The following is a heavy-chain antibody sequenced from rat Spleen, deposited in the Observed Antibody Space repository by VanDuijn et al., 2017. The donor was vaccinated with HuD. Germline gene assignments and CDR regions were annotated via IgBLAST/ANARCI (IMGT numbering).Heavy chain of an antibody. CDR2: ISYGDTSGHSST. Sequence: EVQLVESGGGLVQPGRSLKLSCAASGFTYSNYVMAWFRQAPTKGLEWVATISYGDTSGHSSTYYPDSVKGRFTISRDNAKSTLYLQMDSLRSEDTATFYCARHPDYSNYFDYWGQGVMVTVSS. CDR3: ARHPDYSNYFDY. J-gene: IGHJ2*01. CDR1: GFTYSNYV. D-gene: IGHD1-1*01. V-gene: IGHV5-29*01.